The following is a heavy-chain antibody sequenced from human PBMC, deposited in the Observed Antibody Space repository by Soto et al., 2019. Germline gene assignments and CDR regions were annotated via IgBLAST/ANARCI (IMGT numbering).Heavy chain of an antibody. CDR3: ASRHYYGSGSYRPYFDF. D-gene: IGHD3-10*01. J-gene: IGHJ4*02. CDR1: GGSFSGYY. Sequence: SETLSLTXAVYGGSFSGYYWSWIRQPPGKGLEWIGEINHSGSTNYNPSLKSRVTISVDTSKSQFSLKLSSVTAADTAVYYCASRHYYGSGSYRPYFDFWGQGTLVTVSS. CDR2: INHSGST. V-gene: IGHV4-34*01.